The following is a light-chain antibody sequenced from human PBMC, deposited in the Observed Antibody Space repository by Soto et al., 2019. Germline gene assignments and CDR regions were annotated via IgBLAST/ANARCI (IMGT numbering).Light chain of an antibody. CDR2: AAS. V-gene: IGKV1-8*01. Sequence: AIRMTQSPSSFSASTGDRVTITCRASQGISSYLDWYQQKPGKAPKLLIYAASTLQSGVPSRCSGSGSVTHHTLTTSCLHSEDFATCYGQQYFRYTWTFGQGTKVGIK. CDR3: QQYFRYTWT. CDR1: QGISSY. J-gene: IGKJ1*01.